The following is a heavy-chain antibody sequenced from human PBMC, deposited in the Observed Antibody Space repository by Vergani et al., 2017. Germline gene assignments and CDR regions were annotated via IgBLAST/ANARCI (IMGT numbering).Heavy chain of an antibody. CDR1: GYTFTSYY. D-gene: IGHD5-12*01. V-gene: IGHV1-46*01. Sequence: QVQLVQSGAEVKKPGASVKVSCKASGYTFTSYYMHWVRQAPGQGLEWMGIINPSGGSTSYAQKFQGRVTMTRDTSTRPVDMELSSLRSDDPAVYYCARSPRVYSGYVVYWFDPWGQGTLVTVSS. J-gene: IGHJ5*02. CDR2: INPSGGST. CDR3: ARSPRVYSGYVVYWFDP.